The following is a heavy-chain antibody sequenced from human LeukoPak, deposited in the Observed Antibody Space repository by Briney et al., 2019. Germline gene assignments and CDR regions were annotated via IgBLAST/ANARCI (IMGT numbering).Heavy chain of an antibody. CDR2: FDPEDGET. Sequence: GASVKVSCKVSGYTLTELSMHRVRQAPGKGLEWMGGFDPEDGETIYAQKFQGRVTMTEDTSTDTAYMELSSLRSEDTAVYYCAILWAYCGGDCSHRIDYWGQGTLVTVSS. CDR3: AILWAYCGGDCSHRIDY. CDR1: GYTLTELS. D-gene: IGHD2-21*02. V-gene: IGHV1-24*01. J-gene: IGHJ4*02.